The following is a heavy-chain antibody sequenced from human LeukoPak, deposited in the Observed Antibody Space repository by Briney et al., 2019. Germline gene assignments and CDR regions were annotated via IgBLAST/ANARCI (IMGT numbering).Heavy chain of an antibody. CDR1: DGSIRSNNFY. V-gene: IGHV4-39*07. J-gene: IGHJ3*02. CDR3: ARGVRGDVTWDAFDI. Sequence: PSETLSLTCSVSDGSIRSNNFYWGWIRQPPGKGLEWIGSIYYSGSTYYNPSLKSRVTISIDTSKNQFSLKLNSLTAADTAVYFCARGVRGDVTWDAFDIWGQGTMVTVSS. CDR2: IYYSGST. D-gene: IGHD3-10*02.